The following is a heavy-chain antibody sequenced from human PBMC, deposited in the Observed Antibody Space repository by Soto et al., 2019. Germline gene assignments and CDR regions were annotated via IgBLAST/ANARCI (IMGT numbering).Heavy chain of an antibody. V-gene: IGHV3-30*18. CDR2: ISYDGSNK. CDR3: AKDSRYGGSYRGVVDY. J-gene: IGHJ4*02. D-gene: IGHD4-17*01. Sequence: QVQLVESGGGVVQPGRSLRLSCAASGFTFSSYGLHWVRQAPGKGLEWVAVISYDGSNKYYADSVKGRFTISRDNSKNTLYLQMNSLRAEDTAVYYCAKDSRYGGSYRGVVDYWGQGTLVTVSS. CDR1: GFTFSSYG.